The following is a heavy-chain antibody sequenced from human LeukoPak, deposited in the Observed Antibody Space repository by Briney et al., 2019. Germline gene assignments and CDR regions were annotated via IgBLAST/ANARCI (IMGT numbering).Heavy chain of an antibody. Sequence: ASVKVSCKASGYTFTSYYMHWVRQAPRQGLEWMGIINPSGGSTSYAQKFQGRVTMTRDTSTSTVYMELSSLRSEDTAVYYCARAGYCSSTSCSNWFDPWGQGTLVTVSS. CDR1: GYTFTSYY. CDR2: INPSGGST. D-gene: IGHD2-2*01. CDR3: ARAGYCSSTSCSNWFDP. V-gene: IGHV1-46*01. J-gene: IGHJ5*02.